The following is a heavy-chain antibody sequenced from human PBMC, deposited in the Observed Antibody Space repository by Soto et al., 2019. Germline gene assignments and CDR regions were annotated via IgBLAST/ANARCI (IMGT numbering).Heavy chain of an antibody. CDR2: ISVRGGGNL. D-gene: IGHD2-2*01. CDR3: AKARHSSTWYNFDF. CDR1: RVSFWNYS. V-gene: IGHV3-23*01. Sequence: GGCLELWCAGARVSFWNYSMSWVRKTPGKGLEWVSGISVRGGGNLYYAASGKGRFTISRDNSKNTLYLQMNSLRAEDTAVYYCAKARHSSTWYNFDFWGQGTLVNGSS. J-gene: IGHJ4*02.